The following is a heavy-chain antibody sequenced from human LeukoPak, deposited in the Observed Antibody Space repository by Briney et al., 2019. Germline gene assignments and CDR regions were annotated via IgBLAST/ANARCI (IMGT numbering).Heavy chain of an antibody. J-gene: IGHJ6*03. CDR3: ARGGTEYGDYSFYYYYYMDV. Sequence: GESLKISCKGSGYSFTSYWIGWVRQMPGKGLEWMGIIYPGDSDTRYSPSFQGQVTISADKSISTAYLQWSSLKASDTAMYYCARGGTEYGDYSFYYYYYMDVWGKGTTVTVSS. D-gene: IGHD4-17*01. CDR1: GYSFTSYW. V-gene: IGHV5-51*01. CDR2: IYPGDSDT.